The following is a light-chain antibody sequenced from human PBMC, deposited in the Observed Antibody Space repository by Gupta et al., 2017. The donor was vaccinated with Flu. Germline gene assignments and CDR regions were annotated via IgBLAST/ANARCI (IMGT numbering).Light chain of an antibody. CDR1: QSVFTY. V-gene: IGKV3-11*01. J-gene: IGKJ4*01. CDR2: DAS. Sequence: ETVLTHSPATRPLSPGERATLYCKASQSVFTYLAWYQQKPGQAPRLLIYDASNRATGIPARFSGSGSGTDFTLTISNLEAEDSAVYYCQQRSDWPPLTFGGGTKVEIK. CDR3: QQRSDWPPLT.